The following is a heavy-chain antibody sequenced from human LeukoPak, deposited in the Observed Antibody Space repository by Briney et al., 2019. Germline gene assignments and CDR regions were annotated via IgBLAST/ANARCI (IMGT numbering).Heavy chain of an antibody. Sequence: APVKVSCKPSRYPFTSYDINWGRQATGHGLEWIRWMSPSSGNTGYAQKFQGRLTISGNTSISTAYMELSSLRSEDTAVYYCARMNYYGSGSPNWFDPWGEGTLVSVSS. CDR1: RYPFTSYD. CDR3: ARMNYYGSGSPNWFDP. V-gene: IGHV1-8*03. J-gene: IGHJ5*02. CDR2: MSPSSGNT. D-gene: IGHD3-10*01.